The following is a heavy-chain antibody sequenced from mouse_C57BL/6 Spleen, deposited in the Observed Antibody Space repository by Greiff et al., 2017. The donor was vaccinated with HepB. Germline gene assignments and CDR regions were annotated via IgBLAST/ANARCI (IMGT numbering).Heavy chain of an antibody. Sequence: QVQLQQPGAELVKPGASVKLSCKASGYTFTSYWMQWVKQRPGQGLEWIGEIDPSDSYTNYNQKFKGKATLTVDTSSSTAYMQLSSLTSEDSAVYYCASPDYYGSSLFAYWGHRTLVTVSA. J-gene: IGHJ3*01. CDR3: ASPDYYGSSLFAY. CDR2: IDPSDSYT. V-gene: IGHV1-50*01. CDR1: GYTFTSYW. D-gene: IGHD1-1*01.